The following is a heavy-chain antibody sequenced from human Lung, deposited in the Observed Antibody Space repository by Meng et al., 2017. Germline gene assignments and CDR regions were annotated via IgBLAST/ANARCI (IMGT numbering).Heavy chain of an antibody. D-gene: IGHD4-11*01. J-gene: IGHJ4*02. CDR2: INHSGST. CDR3: ARGPTTMAHDFDY. V-gene: IGHV4-34*01. CDR1: GGSFSDYY. Sequence: QVQLQQWGAGLLKPSETPSLTCVVSGGSFSDYYWSGIRQPPGKGLEWIGEINHSGSTNYNPSLESRATISVDTSQNNLSLKLSSVTAADSAVYYCARGPTTMAHDFDYWGQGTLVTVSS.